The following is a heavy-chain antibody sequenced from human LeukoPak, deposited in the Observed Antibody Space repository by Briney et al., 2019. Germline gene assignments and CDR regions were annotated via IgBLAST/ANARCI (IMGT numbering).Heavy chain of an antibody. D-gene: IGHD1-14*01. Sequence: GGSLRLSCVASGFTFSSSSMNWVRQAPGKGLEWVSSISGSSSYIYYADSVKGRFTISRDNAKNALYLQMNSLRAEDTAVYYCASNRGSYPWGMDVWGQGTTVTVSS. J-gene: IGHJ6*02. CDR2: ISGSSSYI. CDR3: ASNRGSYPWGMDV. CDR1: GFTFSSSS. V-gene: IGHV3-21*01.